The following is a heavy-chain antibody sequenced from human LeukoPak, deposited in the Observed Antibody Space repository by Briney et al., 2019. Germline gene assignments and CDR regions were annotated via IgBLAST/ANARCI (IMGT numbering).Heavy chain of an antibody. D-gene: IGHD3-22*01. J-gene: IGHJ4*02. CDR1: GGSISSYY. V-gene: IGHV4-59*01. CDR3: ARVTGYMIEDYFDY. Sequence: SETLSLTCSVSGGSISSYYRNWIRQPPGKGLKWMGYIYYSGSTNYNPSLKSRVTISVDTSKNQFSLRLSSVTAADTAVYYCARVTGYMIEDYFDYWGQGTLVTVSS. CDR2: IYYSGST.